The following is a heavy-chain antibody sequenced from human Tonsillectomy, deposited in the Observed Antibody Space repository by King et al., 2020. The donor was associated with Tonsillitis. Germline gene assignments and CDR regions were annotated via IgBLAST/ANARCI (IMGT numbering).Heavy chain of an antibody. Sequence: QLQESGPGLVKPSETLSLTCTVSGGSISSYYWNWIRQPPGKELGWIGYIYYSGSTNYNPSLKSRVTMSVDTSKNQFSLKLTSVTPADTAVYYCARGFYDSSGYSQPFDSWGQGTLVTVSS. D-gene: IGHD3-22*01. V-gene: IGHV4-59*01. CDR1: GGSISSYY. CDR3: ARGFYDSSGYSQPFDS. CDR2: IYYSGST. J-gene: IGHJ4*02.